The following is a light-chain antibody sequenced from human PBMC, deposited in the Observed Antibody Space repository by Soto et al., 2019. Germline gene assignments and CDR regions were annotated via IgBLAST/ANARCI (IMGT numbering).Light chain of an antibody. Sequence: DIQMTQSPSSLSASVGDRVTITCRASQSIGGYLNWYQQKPGKAPKLLIYAASSLHSGVPSGFSGSGSGTDFTLTISSLQPEDFATYSCQQTYRTPLTFGGGTKVDIK. CDR1: QSIGGY. V-gene: IGKV1-39*01. J-gene: IGKJ4*01. CDR2: AAS. CDR3: QQTYRTPLT.